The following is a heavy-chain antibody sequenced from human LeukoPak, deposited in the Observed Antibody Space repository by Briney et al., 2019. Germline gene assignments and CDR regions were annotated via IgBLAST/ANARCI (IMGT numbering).Heavy chain of an antibody. CDR3: ARYSSTFVYFGY. Sequence: PSETLSLTCTVSGDSISNYYWSWIRQSPGKGLEWIGYIYHSGSINYKSSLKSRVTMSRDTSKNQLSLRLSSVTAADTAVYYCARYSSTFVYFGYWGQGALVTVSS. V-gene: IGHV4-59*12. D-gene: IGHD6-13*01. CDR1: GDSISNYY. CDR2: IYHSGSI. J-gene: IGHJ4*02.